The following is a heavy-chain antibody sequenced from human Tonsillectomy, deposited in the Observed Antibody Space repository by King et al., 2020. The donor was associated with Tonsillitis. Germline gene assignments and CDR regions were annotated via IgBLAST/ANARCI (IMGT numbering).Heavy chain of an antibody. CDR1: GGTFSSYA. V-gene: IGHV1-69*12. CDR2: IIPIFGTA. Sequence: VQLVQSGAEVKKPGSSVKVSCKASGGTFSSYAISWVRQAPGQGLEWMGGIIPIFGTANYAQKFQGRVKITADESTSTAYMELSSLRSEDTAVYYCARATTSPYCGGDCYSAFDYWGQGTLVTVSS. D-gene: IGHD2-21*02. CDR3: ARATTSPYCGGDCYSAFDY. J-gene: IGHJ4*02.